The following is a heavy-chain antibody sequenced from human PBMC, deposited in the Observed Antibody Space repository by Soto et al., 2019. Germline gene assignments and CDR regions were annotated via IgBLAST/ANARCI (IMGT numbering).Heavy chain of an antibody. CDR1: GFTISSNA. D-gene: IGHD1-1*01. V-gene: IGHV3-23*01. Sequence: GGSLRLSCAASGFTISSNAMYWVRQAPGKGLEWVSGISDRGDTTHYADSVKGRFTISRDTSKNTLYLQLNTLRADDAAVYYCAKDKPGTTSFDYWGQGTLVTVSS. CDR2: ISDRGDTT. J-gene: IGHJ4*02. CDR3: AKDKPGTTSFDY.